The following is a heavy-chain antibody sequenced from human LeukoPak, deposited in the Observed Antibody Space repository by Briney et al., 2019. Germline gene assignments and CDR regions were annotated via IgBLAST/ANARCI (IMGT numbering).Heavy chain of an antibody. CDR2: IYHSGST. Sequence: PSGTLSLTCAVSGGSISSSNWWGWIRQPPGKGLEWIGEIYHSGSTNYNPSLKSRVTISVDKSKTQFSLKLSSVTAADTAVYYCARGKWEPRYAFDIWGQGTMVTVSS. CDR1: GGSISSSNW. V-gene: IGHV4-4*02. J-gene: IGHJ3*02. CDR3: ARGKWEPRYAFDI. D-gene: IGHD1-26*01.